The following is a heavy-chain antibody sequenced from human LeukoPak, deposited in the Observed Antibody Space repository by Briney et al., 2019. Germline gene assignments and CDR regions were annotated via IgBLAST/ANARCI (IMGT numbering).Heavy chain of an antibody. CDR2: IYSGGIT. CDR1: GFIVSNNY. Sequence: GGSLRLSCVASGFIVSNNYMNWVRLAPGKGLEWVSIIYSGGITYYADSVKGRFTISRDNSKNTLYLQMNSLRAEDTAVYYCARDSIAVAGLDYWGQGTLVTVSS. D-gene: IGHD6-19*01. V-gene: IGHV3-66*01. J-gene: IGHJ4*02. CDR3: ARDSIAVAGLDY.